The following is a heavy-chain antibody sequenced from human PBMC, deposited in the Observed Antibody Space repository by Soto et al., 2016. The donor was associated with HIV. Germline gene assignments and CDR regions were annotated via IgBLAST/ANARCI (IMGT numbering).Heavy chain of an antibody. V-gene: IGHV4-4*07. CDR1: GGSIRGYY. Sequence: QVQLQESGPGPVKPSETLSLTCTVSGGSIRGYYWSWIRQPAGKGLEWIGRIYASGRDYGGGSTNFNPSLKSRVSMSVDTSKSQVTLKLTSVTAADTAVYYCARDVAAKYLTGPGSYPEEPFDPWGQGTLVTVSS. CDR2: IYASGRDYGGGST. D-gene: IGHD3-10*01. CDR3: ARDVAAKYLTGPGSYPEEPFDP. J-gene: IGHJ5*02.